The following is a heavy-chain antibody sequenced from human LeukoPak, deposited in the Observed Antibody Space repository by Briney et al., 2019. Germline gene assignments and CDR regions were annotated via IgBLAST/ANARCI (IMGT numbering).Heavy chain of an antibody. CDR3: VRDDDRPDNGLDY. V-gene: IGHV3-23*01. CDR2: ISDVGSKI. D-gene: IGHD3-22*01. Sequence: PGGSLRLSCAASGFTFSNYAMSWVRQAPGKGLEWVSPISDVGSKIFYTDSVKGRFTISRDKSKNTLYLQMNSLRAEDTAVYYCVRDDDRPDNGLDYWGQGTLVTVSS. CDR1: GFTFSNYA. J-gene: IGHJ4*02.